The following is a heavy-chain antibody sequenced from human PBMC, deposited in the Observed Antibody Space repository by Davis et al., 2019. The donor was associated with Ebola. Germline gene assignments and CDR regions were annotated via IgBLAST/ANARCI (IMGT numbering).Heavy chain of an antibody. CDR2: TSISGST. Sequence: PGGSLRLSCAASGFTFSSYAINWVRQAPGRGLEWVSATSISGSTYYADSVKGRFTISRDNSKNTLYLQMNSLRAEDTAVYYCTKAHWNDLYYYMDVWGEGTTVTVSS. CDR3: TKAHWNDLYYYMDV. CDR1: GFTFSSYA. V-gene: IGHV3-23*01. D-gene: IGHD1-1*01. J-gene: IGHJ6*03.